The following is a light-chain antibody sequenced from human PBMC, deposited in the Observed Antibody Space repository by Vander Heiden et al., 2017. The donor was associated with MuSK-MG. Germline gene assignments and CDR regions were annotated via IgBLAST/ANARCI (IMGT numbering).Light chain of an antibody. CDR3: SSYTISSTRYV. J-gene: IGLJ1*01. Sequence: QSALTQPASVSGSPGQSITISCTGTSSDVGGYNYVSWYQHHPGKVPKVMIYDVSNRPSGVSNRFSGSKSGNTASLTISGLQAEDEADYYCSSYTISSTRYVFGTGTKVTVL. CDR1: SSDVGGYNY. V-gene: IGLV2-14*03. CDR2: DVS.